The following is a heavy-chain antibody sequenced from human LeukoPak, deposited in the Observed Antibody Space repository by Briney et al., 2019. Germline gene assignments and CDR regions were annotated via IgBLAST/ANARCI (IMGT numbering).Heavy chain of an antibody. D-gene: IGHD3-10*01. CDR2: ASGSGVST. CDR1: GFTFSSYA. J-gene: IGHJ4*02. V-gene: IGHV3-23*01. Sequence: GGSLRLSCAASGFTFSSYAMNWVRQAPGKGLEWVASASGSGVSTYYADSVKGRFTISRDNSRNTLYLQMNSLRAEDTAAYYCTKDHGSYGSGSLLFDYWGQGTLVTVSS. CDR3: TKDHGSYGSGSLLFDY.